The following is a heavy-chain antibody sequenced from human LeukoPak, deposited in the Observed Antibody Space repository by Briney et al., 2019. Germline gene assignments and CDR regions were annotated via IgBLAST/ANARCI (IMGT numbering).Heavy chain of an antibody. CDR1: GFTFSRHV. J-gene: IGHJ5*02. CDR3: ARGSYGDARGWFDP. CDR2: ISISGGKT. Sequence: GGSLRLSCAASGFTFSRHVMSWVRQSPGKGLEWVSDISISGGKTYYADSVKGRFTISGDNSKNTLYLEMNSLRADDTAVYYCARGSYGDARGWFDPWGQGNLVIVSS. V-gene: IGHV3-23*01. D-gene: IGHD4-17*01.